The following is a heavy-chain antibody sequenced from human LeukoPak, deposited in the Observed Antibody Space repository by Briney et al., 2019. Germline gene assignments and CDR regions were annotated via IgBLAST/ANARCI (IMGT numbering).Heavy chain of an antibody. Sequence: PGGPMRVSCGATGFNCSSYALHWLRRASATAVTHVSVISYDGSNKYDGESVKGRFTISRDNSKNTLYLQMNSLRAEDTAVYYCARALSAEVAAALEYWGQGTLVTVSS. CDR3: ARALSAEVAAALEY. CDR1: GFNCSSYA. CDR2: ISYDGSNK. D-gene: IGHD6-13*01. J-gene: IGHJ4*02. V-gene: IGHV3-30-3*01.